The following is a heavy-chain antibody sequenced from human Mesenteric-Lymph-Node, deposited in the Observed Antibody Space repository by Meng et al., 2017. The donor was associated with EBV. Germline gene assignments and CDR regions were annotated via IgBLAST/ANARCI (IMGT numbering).Heavy chain of an antibody. CDR2: IYYSGST. CDR3: ARITGPGLPYYFDY. J-gene: IGHJ4*02. D-gene: IGHD2-8*02. V-gene: IGHV4-39*07. Sequence: QLTLEESGSGLLKPSQSLSLTCAVSGGSISSSNYYWGWIRQPPGKGLEWIGTIYYSGSTYYNPSLKSRVTISVGTSKNQFSLKLSSVTAADTAFYYCARITGPGLPYYFDYWGQGTLVTVSS. CDR1: GGSISSSNYY.